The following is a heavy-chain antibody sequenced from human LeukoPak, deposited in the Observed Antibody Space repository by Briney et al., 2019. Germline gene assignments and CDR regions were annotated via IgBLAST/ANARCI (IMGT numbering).Heavy chain of an antibody. D-gene: IGHD5-18*01. J-gene: IGHJ5*02. V-gene: IGHV1-69*06. Sequence: ASVKVSCKASGGTFSNYVINWVRQAPGQGLEWMGGSIPIFETAYYAQKFQGRVTITADKSTSTAYMELSSLRSEDTAVYYCARRFRYSYGFDPWGQGTLVTVSS. CDR1: GGTFSNYV. CDR2: SIPIFETA. CDR3: ARRFRYSYGFDP.